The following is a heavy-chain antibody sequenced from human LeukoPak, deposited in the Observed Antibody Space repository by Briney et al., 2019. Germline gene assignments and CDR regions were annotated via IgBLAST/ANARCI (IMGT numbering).Heavy chain of an antibody. D-gene: IGHD6-13*01. Sequence: NPSETLSLTCTVSGGSISSSSYYWGWIRQPPGKGLEWIGSIYYSGSTYYNPSLKSRVTISVDTSKNQFSLKLSSVTAADTAVYYCARPIAAAGQYYFDYWGQGTLVTVSS. J-gene: IGHJ4*02. CDR1: GGSISSSSYY. V-gene: IGHV4-39*01. CDR2: IYYSGST. CDR3: ARPIAAAGQYYFDY.